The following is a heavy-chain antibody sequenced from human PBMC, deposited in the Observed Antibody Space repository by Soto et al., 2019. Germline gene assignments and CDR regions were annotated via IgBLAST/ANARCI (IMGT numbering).Heavy chain of an antibody. CDR1: GGSISSDNW. J-gene: IGHJ6*03. Sequence: QVQLQESGPGLVKPSGTLSLTCAVSGGSISSDNWWSWVRQPPGKGLEWIGEIDDSESTNYNPSLKSRVTISVDRSRDQFSLRLSSVTAADTAVYYCARNWGYRGYQLKTYYYCTDVWGKGTTVIVSS. CDR2: IDDSEST. V-gene: IGHV4-4*02. CDR3: ARNWGYRGYQLKTYYYCTDV. D-gene: IGHD5-12*01.